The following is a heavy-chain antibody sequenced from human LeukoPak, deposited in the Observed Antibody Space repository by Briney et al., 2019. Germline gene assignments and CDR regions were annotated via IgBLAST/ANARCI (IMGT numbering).Heavy chain of an antibody. V-gene: IGHV3-7*01. D-gene: IGHD3-22*01. CDR3: ARDFHVRLYDIGGYSY. CDR1: GFTLSSRDW. CDR2: IKQDGSEI. J-gene: IGHJ4*02. Sequence: GGPLRLFCVASGFTLSSRDWMTWVRPAPGKGLEWVANIKQDGSEINYVDSVKGRFTISRDNAKNSLYLQMNSLRAEDTAVYFCARDFHVRLYDIGGYSYWGQGTLVTVSS.